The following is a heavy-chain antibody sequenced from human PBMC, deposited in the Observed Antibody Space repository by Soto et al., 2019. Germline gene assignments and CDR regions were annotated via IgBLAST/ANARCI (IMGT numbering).Heavy chain of an antibody. CDR3: AKDYYYGSGRNYYYYGMDV. J-gene: IGHJ6*02. V-gene: IGHV3-43*01. Sequence: PGGSLRLSCAASGFTFDDYTMHWVRQAPGKGLEWVSLISWDGGSTYYADSVKGRFTISRDNSKNSLYLQMNSLRTEDTALYYCAKDYYYGSGRNYYYYGMDVWGQGTTVTVSS. CDR1: GFTFDDYT. D-gene: IGHD3-10*01. CDR2: ISWDGGST.